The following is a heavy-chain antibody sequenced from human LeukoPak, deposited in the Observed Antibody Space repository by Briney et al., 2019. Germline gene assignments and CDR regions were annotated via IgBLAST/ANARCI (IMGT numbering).Heavy chain of an antibody. D-gene: IGHD3-22*01. CDR3: AKDLTMLYYYDSSGYPDY. Sequence: PGGSLRLSCAASGFTFSSYAMSWVRQAPGKGLEWVSAISGSGGSTYYADSGKGRFTISRDNSKNTLYLQMNSLRAEDTAVYYCAKDLTMLYYYDSSGYPDYWGQGTLVTVSS. J-gene: IGHJ4*02. CDR1: GFTFSSYA. V-gene: IGHV3-23*01. CDR2: ISGSGGST.